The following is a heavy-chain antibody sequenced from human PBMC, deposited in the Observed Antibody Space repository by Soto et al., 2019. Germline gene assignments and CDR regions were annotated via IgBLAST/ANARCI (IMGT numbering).Heavy chain of an antibody. Sequence: PSETLSLTCTVSGVSIRSSSYYWCWIRQPPGKGLEWIGSIYYSGSTYYNPSLKSRVTISVDTSKNQFSLKLSSVTAAYTAVYYCARHLFYSSSWYSGYFDYWGQGTLVTVSS. D-gene: IGHD6-13*01. CDR3: ARHLFYSSSWYSGYFDY. V-gene: IGHV4-39*01. CDR1: GVSIRSSSYY. CDR2: IYYSGST. J-gene: IGHJ4*02.